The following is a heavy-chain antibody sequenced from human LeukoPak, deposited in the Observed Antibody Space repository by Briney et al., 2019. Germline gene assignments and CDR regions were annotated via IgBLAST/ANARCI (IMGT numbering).Heavy chain of an antibody. D-gene: IGHD2-8*01. J-gene: IGHJ4*02. V-gene: IGHV1-18*01. Sequence: ASVKVSCKTSGYSENFYGITWVRQVAGQGLEWMGWISAQHGRTEYAPNSQDRVTRTTDTYTNTAYMELRSLRSDDTAVYYCAGSLGYCTSNVCYLKYWGQGTLVTVSS. CDR2: ISAQHGRT. CDR3: AGSLGYCTSNVCYLKY. CDR1: GYSENFYG.